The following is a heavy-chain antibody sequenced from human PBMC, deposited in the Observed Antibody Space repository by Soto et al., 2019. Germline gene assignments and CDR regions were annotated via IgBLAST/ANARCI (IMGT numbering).Heavy chain of an antibody. V-gene: IGHV3-21*01. CDR1: GFNFNSYT. CDR2: ISSSGYI. J-gene: IGHJ6*02. CDR3: ARDFIGGSCYPGMDV. D-gene: IGHD2-15*01. Sequence: EVQLVESGGGLVKPGGSLRLSCAASGFNFNSYTINWVRQAPGKRLEWLSSISSSGYIFSTDSVRGRFTISRDNAKNSGYLQINSLRAEDTAVYFCARDFIGGSCYPGMDVWGQGTTVTVSS.